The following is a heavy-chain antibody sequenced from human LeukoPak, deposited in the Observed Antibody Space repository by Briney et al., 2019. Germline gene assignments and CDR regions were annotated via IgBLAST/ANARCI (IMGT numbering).Heavy chain of an antibody. J-gene: IGHJ4*02. CDR3: ARGGIQLWTFADY. V-gene: IGHV4-61*01. CDR1: GGSVSSGSYY. D-gene: IGHD5-18*01. CDR2: IYYSGST. Sequence: SETLSLTCTVSGGSVSSGSYYWCWIRQPPGKGLEWIGYIYYSGSTNYNPSLKSRVTISVDTSKNQFSLKLSSVTAADTAVYYCARGGIQLWTFADYWGQGTLVTVSS.